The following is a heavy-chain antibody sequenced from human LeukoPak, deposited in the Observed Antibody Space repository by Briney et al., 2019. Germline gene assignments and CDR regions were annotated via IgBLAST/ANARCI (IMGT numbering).Heavy chain of an antibody. V-gene: IGHV1-69*04. CDR3: AREIDSSGYSQIDY. CDR2: IIPILGMA. J-gene: IGHJ4*02. Sequence: ASVKVSCKASGGTFSSYAISWVRQAPGQGLEWMGRIIPILGMANYAQKFQGRVTITADKSTSTAYMELSSLRSEDTAVYYCAREIDSSGYSQIDYWGQGTLVTVSS. CDR1: GGTFSSYA. D-gene: IGHD3-22*01.